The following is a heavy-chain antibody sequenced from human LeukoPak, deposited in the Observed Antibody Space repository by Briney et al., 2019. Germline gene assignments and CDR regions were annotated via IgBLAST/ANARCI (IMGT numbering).Heavy chain of an antibody. CDR3: ALPYYYGSSGQNWFDP. CDR2: ISGSGGST. V-gene: IGHV3-23*01. D-gene: IGHD3-10*01. CDR1: GFTFSSYA. J-gene: IGHJ5*02. Sequence: GGSLRLSCAASGFTFSSYAMSWVRQAPGKGLEGVSAISGSGGSTYYADSVKGRFTISRDNSKNTLYLQMNSLRAEDTAVYYCALPYYYGSSGQNWFDPWGQGTLVTVSS.